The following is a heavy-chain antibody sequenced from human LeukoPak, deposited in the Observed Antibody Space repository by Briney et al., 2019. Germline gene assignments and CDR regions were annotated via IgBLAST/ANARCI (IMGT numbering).Heavy chain of an antibody. CDR3: ARLGAYYYGSGLTGYYGMDV. CDR1: GGSFSGYY. J-gene: IGHJ6*02. CDR2: INHSGST. V-gene: IGHV4-34*01. D-gene: IGHD3-10*01. Sequence: SETLSLTCAVYGGSFSGYYWSWIRQPPGKGLEWIGEINHSGSTNYNPSLKSRVTISVDTSKNQFSLKLSSVTATDTAVYYCARLGAYYYGSGLTGYYGMDVWGQGTTVTVSS.